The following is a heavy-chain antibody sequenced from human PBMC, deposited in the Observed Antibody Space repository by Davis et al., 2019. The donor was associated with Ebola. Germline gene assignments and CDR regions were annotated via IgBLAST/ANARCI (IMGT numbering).Heavy chain of an antibody. Sequence: GESLKISCAASGFTFSSYAMHWVRQAPGKGLEWVAVISYDGSNKYYADSVKGRFTISRDNSKNTLYLQMNSLRAEDTAVYYCARVGSGEFFYYYGMDVWGQGTTVTVSS. CDR2: ISYDGSNK. CDR3: ARVGSGEFFYYYGMDV. D-gene: IGHD3-10*01. J-gene: IGHJ6*02. CDR1: GFTFSSYA. V-gene: IGHV3-30*04.